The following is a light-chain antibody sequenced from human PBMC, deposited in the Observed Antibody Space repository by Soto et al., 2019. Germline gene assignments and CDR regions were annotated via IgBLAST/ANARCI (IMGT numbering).Light chain of an antibody. V-gene: IGKV1-5*03. CDR1: QSISSW. J-gene: IGKJ2*01. CDR3: QQYQSYPHT. Sequence: DIQMTQSHSTLSASVGARVTITCRASQSISSWLAWYQQKPGKAPKLLIYKASILESGVPSRFSGSGSGTEFRLTISGLQPDDFATYYCQQYQSYPHTVGQGSKMEIK. CDR2: KAS.